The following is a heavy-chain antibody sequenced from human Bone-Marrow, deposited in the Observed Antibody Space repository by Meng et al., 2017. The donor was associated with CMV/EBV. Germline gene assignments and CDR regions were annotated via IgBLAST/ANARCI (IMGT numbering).Heavy chain of an antibody. D-gene: IGHD3-22*01. CDR3: ARGYYYDSSGYYRTLDY. V-gene: IGHV3-30*03. CDR1: GFTFSSYS. J-gene: IGHJ4*02. Sequence: GSLRLSFAASGFTFSSYSMHWVRQAPGKGLEWVAVISYDGSNKYYAAFVKGRFTISRDNSKTPLDLQMNRLRAEDTAVYYCARGYYYDSSGYYRTLDYWGQGTLVTVSS. CDR2: ISYDGSNK.